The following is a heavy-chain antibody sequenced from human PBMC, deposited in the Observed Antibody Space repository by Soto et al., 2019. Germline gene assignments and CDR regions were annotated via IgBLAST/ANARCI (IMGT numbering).Heavy chain of an antibody. CDR2: IIPIFGTA. Sequence: QVQLVQSGAEVKKPGSSVKVSCKASGGTFSSYAISWVRQAPGQGLEWMGGIIPIFGTAKYAQKFQGRVTITADESTSTGYMELSSLRSEDTAVYYCASVPEYYYDSSGYYLNWFDPWGQGTLVSVSS. V-gene: IGHV1-69*01. CDR1: GGTFSSYA. J-gene: IGHJ5*02. CDR3: ASVPEYYYDSSGYYLNWFDP. D-gene: IGHD3-22*01.